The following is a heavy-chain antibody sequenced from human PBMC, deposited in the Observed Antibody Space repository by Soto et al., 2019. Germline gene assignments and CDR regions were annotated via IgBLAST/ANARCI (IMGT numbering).Heavy chain of an antibody. D-gene: IGHD3-22*01. V-gene: IGHV3-23*01. CDR3: AKDRAVTMIVVDYYGMDV. CDR1: GFTFSSYA. CDR2: ISGSGGST. J-gene: IGHJ6*02. Sequence: GGSLRLSCAASGFTFSSYAMSWVRQAPGKGLEWVSAISGSGGSTYYADSVKGRFTISRDNSKNTLYLQMNSLRAEDTAVYYCAKDRAVTMIVVDYYGMDVWGQGTTVTVSS.